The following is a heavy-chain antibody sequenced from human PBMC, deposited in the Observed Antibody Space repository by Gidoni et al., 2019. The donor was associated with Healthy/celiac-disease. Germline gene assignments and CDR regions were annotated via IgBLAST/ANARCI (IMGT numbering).Heavy chain of an antibody. CDR1: GGPVSSGSYY. CDR3: ARDRVFGVVRADYYYYGMDV. D-gene: IGHD3-3*01. CDR2: IYYSGST. J-gene: IGHJ6*02. Sequence: QVQLQESGPGLVKPSETLSLTCTVSGGPVSSGSYYWSWIRQPPGKGLEWIGYIYYSGSTNYNPSLKSRVTISVDTSKNQFSLKLSSVTAADTAVYYCARDRVFGVVRADYYYYGMDVWGQGTTVTVSS. V-gene: IGHV4-61*01.